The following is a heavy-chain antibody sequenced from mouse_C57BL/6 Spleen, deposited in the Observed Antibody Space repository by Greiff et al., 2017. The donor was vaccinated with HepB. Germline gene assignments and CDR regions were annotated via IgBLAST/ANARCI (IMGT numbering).Heavy chain of an antibody. Sequence: EVQLQQSGPELVKPGASVKISCKASGYTFTDYYMNWVKQSHGKSLEWIGDINPNNGGTSYNQKFKGKATLTVDKSSSTAYMELRSLTSEDSAVYYCARSRRDYSYFDYWGQGTTLTVSS. V-gene: IGHV1-26*01. CDR3: ARSRRDYSYFDY. CDR2: INPNNGGT. CDR1: GYTFTDYY. D-gene: IGHD2-13*01. J-gene: IGHJ2*01.